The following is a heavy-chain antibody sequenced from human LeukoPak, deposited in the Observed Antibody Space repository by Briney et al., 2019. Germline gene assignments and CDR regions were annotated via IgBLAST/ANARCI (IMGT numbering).Heavy chain of an antibody. CDR2: ISSDGSRV. Sequence: GGSLRLSCAASGFTFSDYWMHWVRQAPGKGLVWVSRISSDGSRVTYADSVKGRFTISRDNAKNTLYLQMNSLRAEDTAVYYCARERLQQLVPYNWFDPWGQGTLVTVSS. J-gene: IGHJ5*02. D-gene: IGHD6-13*01. CDR1: GFTFSDYW. CDR3: ARERLQQLVPYNWFDP. V-gene: IGHV3-74*01.